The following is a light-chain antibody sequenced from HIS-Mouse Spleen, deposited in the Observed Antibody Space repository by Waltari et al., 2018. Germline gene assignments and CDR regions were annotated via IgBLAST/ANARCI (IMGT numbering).Light chain of an antibody. Sequence: MTQSPSSLSVSPGERATISCRASQSVSSNLAWYQQKPGQAPRLLIYGASTRATGIPARFSGSGSGTEFTLTISSLQSEDFAVYYCQQYNNWWTFGQGTKVEIK. V-gene: IGKV3-15*01. CDR3: QQYNNWWT. J-gene: IGKJ1*01. CDR2: GAS. CDR1: QSVSSN.